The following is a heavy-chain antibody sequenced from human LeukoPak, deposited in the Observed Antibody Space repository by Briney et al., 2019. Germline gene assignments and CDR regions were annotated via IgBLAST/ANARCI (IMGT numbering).Heavy chain of an antibody. J-gene: IGHJ4*02. CDR1: GFTFSSYS. V-gene: IGHV3-48*04. CDR2: ISSSSSTI. Sequence: GGSLRLSCAASGFTFSSYSMNWVRQAPGKGLEWVSYISSSSSTIYYADSVKGRFTISRENAKNSLYLQMNSLRAEDTAVYYCARESAYYDSSGYYHAFDYWGQGTLVTVSS. D-gene: IGHD3-22*01. CDR3: ARESAYYDSSGYYHAFDY.